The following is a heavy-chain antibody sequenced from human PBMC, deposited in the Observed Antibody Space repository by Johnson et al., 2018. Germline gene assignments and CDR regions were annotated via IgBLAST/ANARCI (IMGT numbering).Heavy chain of an antibody. CDR1: DFTFSPIG. CDR3: ARDKDCSSTSCRGMDV. D-gene: IGHD2-2*01. CDR2: LGYDGSNK. J-gene: IGHJ6*02. V-gene: IGHV3-33*08. Sequence: VQLVESGGGVVQPGRSLRRSCVVSDFTFSPIGMHWVRQAPGSGLEWVAVLGYDGSNKYYADSVKGGFTICRDNSKNRLYLQRNSLRAEDTAVYYCARDKDCSSTSCRGMDVWGHGTTVTVSS.